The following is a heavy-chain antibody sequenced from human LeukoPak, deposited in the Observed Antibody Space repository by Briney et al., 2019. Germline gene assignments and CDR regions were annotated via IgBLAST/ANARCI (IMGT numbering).Heavy chain of an antibody. CDR3: GFPSSGYYSDAFDI. V-gene: IGHV3-74*01. J-gene: IGHJ3*02. D-gene: IGHD3-22*01. CDR2: IESDGSTR. Sequence: GGSLRLSCAASGFTFSNYWMHWVRQAPGKGLVWVSRIESDGSTRSYADSVKGRFTISRDNAKNTLYLQMNSLRAEDTAVYYCGFPSSGYYSDAFDIWGQGTMVTVSP. CDR1: GFTFSNYW.